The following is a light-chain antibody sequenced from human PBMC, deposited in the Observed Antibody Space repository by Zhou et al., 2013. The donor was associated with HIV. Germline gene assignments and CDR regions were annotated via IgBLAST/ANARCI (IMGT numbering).Light chain of an antibody. Sequence: QSALTQPPSASGSPGQSVTISCTGTSSDVGGYNYVSWYQQHPGKAPKVMIFEVIKRPSGVPDRFSGSKSGNTASLTVSGLQAEDEADYYCSSYAGSNNLXVFGTGTKVTVL. J-gene: IGLJ1*01. CDR3: SSYAGSNNLXV. CDR1: SSDVGGYNY. CDR2: EVI. V-gene: IGLV2-8*01.